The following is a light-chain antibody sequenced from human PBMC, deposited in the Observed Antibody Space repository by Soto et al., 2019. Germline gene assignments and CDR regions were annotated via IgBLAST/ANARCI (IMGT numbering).Light chain of an antibody. V-gene: IGKV3-20*01. Sequence: EIELTQSPGTLSLSPGERATLSCRASQTVGSNYLAWYQQKPGQAPRLLIYDASSRATGIPDRFSGSGSGTDFTLTFSRLEPEDFAVYYCHQYASSPLTFGQGTKVEIK. J-gene: IGKJ1*01. CDR2: DAS. CDR3: HQYASSPLT. CDR1: QTVGSNY.